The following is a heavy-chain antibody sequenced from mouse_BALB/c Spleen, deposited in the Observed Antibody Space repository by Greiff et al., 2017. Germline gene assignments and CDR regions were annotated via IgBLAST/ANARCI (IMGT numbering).Heavy chain of an antibody. CDR2: IYPGDGDT. V-gene: IGHV1-80*01. CDR3: ARSGWLLRAMDY. D-gene: IGHD2-3*01. Sequence: VKLMESGAELVRPGSSVKISCKASGYAFSSYWMNWVKQRPGQGLEWIGQIYPGDGDTNYNGKFKGKATLTADKSSSTAYMQLSSLTSEDSAVYFCARSGWLLRAMDYWGQGTSVTVSS. CDR1: GYAFSSYW. J-gene: IGHJ4*01.